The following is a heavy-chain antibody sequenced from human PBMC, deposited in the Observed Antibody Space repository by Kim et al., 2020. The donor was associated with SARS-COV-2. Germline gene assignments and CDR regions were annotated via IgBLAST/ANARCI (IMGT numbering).Heavy chain of an antibody. D-gene: IGHD2-2*02. CDR1: GYTFSGFG. V-gene: IGHV1-18*01. J-gene: IGHJ4*02. CDR3: ARGAISSTGRLDN. Sequence: ASVKVSCKTSGYTFSGFGITWVRQVPGQGLEWMGWISTYNGNTNYVQKLQGRLTMAADTSTSTSYMELSSLTSDDTAVYFCARGAISSTGRLDNWAQGTLAPVSS. CDR2: ISTYNGNT.